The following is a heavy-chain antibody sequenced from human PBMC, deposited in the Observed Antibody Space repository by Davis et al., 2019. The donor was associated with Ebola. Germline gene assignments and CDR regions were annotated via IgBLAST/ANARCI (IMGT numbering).Heavy chain of an antibody. J-gene: IGHJ4*02. CDR3: ARGTGDFDY. CDR2: INTNTGYP. CDR1: GYTFTRYA. V-gene: IGHV7-4-1*02. Sequence: ASVKVSCKASGYTFTRYAMNWVRQAPGQGLEWMGWINTNTGYPTYVQGFTGRFVFSLDTSVTTAYLQISSLKAEDTAVYYCARGTGDFDYWGQGTLVTVSS. D-gene: IGHD3/OR15-3a*01.